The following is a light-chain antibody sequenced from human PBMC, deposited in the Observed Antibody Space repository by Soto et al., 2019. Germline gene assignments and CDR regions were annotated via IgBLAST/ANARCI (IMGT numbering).Light chain of an antibody. V-gene: IGKV3-15*01. J-gene: IGKJ1*01. CDR1: QSVSTN. CDR2: FAS. Sequence: VMTQSPATLSVSPGERASLSCRASQSVSTNLAWYQQKPGQPPRLLIYFASTRATAVPARFTAGGSGTELTLTISSLQSEDLAVYYCQQYDKWPRNFGQGTKV. CDR3: QQYDKWPRN.